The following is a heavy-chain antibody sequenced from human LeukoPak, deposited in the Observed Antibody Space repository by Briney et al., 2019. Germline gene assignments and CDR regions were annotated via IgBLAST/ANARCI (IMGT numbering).Heavy chain of an antibody. V-gene: IGHV3-23*01. CDR1: GFRFYAFT. Sequence: GGSLRLSCIASGFRFYAFTIGWVRQAPGKGLEWVSGIDGGAVKTYFADSVKGRFTISRDNSKNTVHLQMNSLRAEDTGVYYCARVGFAGIQLWPLDYWGQGTLVTVSS. J-gene: IGHJ4*02. CDR3: ARVGFAGIQLWPLDY. D-gene: IGHD5-18*01. CDR2: IDGGAVKT.